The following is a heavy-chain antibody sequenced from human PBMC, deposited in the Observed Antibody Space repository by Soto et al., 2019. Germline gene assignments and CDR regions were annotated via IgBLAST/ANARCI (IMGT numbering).Heavy chain of an antibody. J-gene: IGHJ4*02. V-gene: IGHV1-18*01. Sequence: ASCYASSQDRGSNVASKGSGGRREGTGQGLEWMGSISAYNGNTNYAQKLQGRVTMTTDKSTSPAYMELRSLRSDDTAVYACARERNSYGRNDYWGQGTLVTVSS. CDR2: ISAYNGNT. CDR1: GSNVASKG. D-gene: IGHD5-18*01. CDR3: ARERNSYGRNDY.